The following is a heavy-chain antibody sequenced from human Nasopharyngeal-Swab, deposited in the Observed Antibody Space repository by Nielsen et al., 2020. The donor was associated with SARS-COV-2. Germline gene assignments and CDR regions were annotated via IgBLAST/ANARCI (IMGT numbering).Heavy chain of an antibody. Sequence: WIRQAPGQGLEWVAGISSEGSATHYADNVKDRFSISRDNSKDSLYLQMNSLRVEDTALYYCAREGHSSGHAGGFDDWGQGTLVTVSS. J-gene: IGHJ4*02. CDR3: AREGHSSGHAGGFDD. V-gene: IGHV3-30-3*01. D-gene: IGHD3-22*01. CDR2: ISSEGSAT.